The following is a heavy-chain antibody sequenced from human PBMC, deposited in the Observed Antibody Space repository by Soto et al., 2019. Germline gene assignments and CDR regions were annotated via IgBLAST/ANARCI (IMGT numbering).Heavy chain of an antibody. CDR1: GYTFTSYG. D-gene: IGHD3-3*01. CDR3: VRVLYGRRYDFWSGYYDY. V-gene: IGHV1-18*01. CDR2: ISAYNGNT. J-gene: IGHJ4*02. Sequence: ASVKVSCKASGYTFTSYGISWVRQAPGQGLEWMGWISAYNGNTNYAQKLQGRVTMTTDTSTSTAYMELRSLRSDDTAVFYCVRVLYGRRYDFWSGYYDYWGQGTLVTVSS.